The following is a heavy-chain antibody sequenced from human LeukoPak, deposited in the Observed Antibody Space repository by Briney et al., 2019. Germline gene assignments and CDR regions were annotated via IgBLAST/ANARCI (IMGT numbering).Heavy chain of an antibody. Sequence: GGSLRLSCAASGFTFSSYAMSWVRQAPGKGLEWVSAISGSGGSTYYADSVKGRFTISRDNSKNTLYLQMNSLRAEDTAVYYCAKDYKVGTTLDRYFDLWGRGTLVTVSS. D-gene: IGHD1-14*01. CDR1: GFTFSSYA. J-gene: IGHJ2*01. CDR2: ISGSGGST. V-gene: IGHV3-23*01. CDR3: AKDYKVGTTLDRYFDL.